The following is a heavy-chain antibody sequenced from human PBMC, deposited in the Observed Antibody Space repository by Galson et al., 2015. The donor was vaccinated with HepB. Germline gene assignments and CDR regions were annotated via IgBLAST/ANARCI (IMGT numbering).Heavy chain of an antibody. V-gene: IGHV3-74*01. D-gene: IGHD6-13*01. J-gene: IGHJ6*02. CDR2: INSDGSST. Sequence: SLRLSCAASGFTFSSYWMHWVRQAPGKGLVWVSRINSDGSSTSYADSVKGRFTISRDNAKNTLYLQMNSLRAEDTAVYYCASGEVSSSWTANYYYFYGMDVWGQGTTVTVSS. CDR3: ASGEVSSSWTANYYYFYGMDV. CDR1: GFTFSSYW.